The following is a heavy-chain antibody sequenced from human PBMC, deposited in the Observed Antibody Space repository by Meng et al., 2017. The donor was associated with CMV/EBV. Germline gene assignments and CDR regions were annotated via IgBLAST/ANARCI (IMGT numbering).Heavy chain of an antibody. D-gene: IGHD4-17*01. V-gene: IGHV3-53*01. CDR2: IYSGGTS. CDR1: GLTVSSPY. CDR3: ATGLGEDGDYTGDF. Sequence: GESLKISCVVSGLTVSSPYMSWVRQAPGKGLEWVSVIYSGGTSYHADSVKGRFTISRDNSKNTVFLQMNSLRAEDTAVYYCATGLGEDGDYTGDFWGQGTLVTVSS. J-gene: IGHJ4*02.